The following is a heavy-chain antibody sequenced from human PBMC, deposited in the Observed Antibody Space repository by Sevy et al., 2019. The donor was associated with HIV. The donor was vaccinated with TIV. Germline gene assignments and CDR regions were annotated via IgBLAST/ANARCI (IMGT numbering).Heavy chain of an antibody. V-gene: IGHV3-11*01. Sequence: GESLKISCAASGFTFSDYYMSWIRQAPGKGLEWVSNIGSSGSTKNYADSVKGRFTISRDNAKNSPYLQMNSLRAEDRAVYYCARDSGDSVDPWGQGTLVTVSS. CDR1: GFTFSDYY. J-gene: IGHJ5*02. D-gene: IGHD2-15*01. CDR3: ARDSGDSVDP. CDR2: IGSSGSTK.